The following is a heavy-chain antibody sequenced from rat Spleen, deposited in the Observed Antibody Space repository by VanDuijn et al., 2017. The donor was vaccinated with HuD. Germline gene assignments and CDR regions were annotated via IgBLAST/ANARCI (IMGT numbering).Heavy chain of an antibody. CDR1: GFTVSDFG. V-gene: IGHV5-19*01. CDR2: ISPSGDIT. Sequence: EVQLVESGGGLVQPGRSLKLSCAASGFTVSDFGFHWIRQAPPKGLEWVASISPSGDITYYRDSVKGRFTISRDNAKSTLYLQMDSLRSEDTATYYCTTVLQGHGFAYWGQGTLVTVSS. D-gene: IGHD1-1*01. CDR3: TTVLQGHGFAY. J-gene: IGHJ3*01.